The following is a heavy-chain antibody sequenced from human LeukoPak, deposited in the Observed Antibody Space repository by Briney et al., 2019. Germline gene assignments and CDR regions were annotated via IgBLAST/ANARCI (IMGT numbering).Heavy chain of an antibody. Sequence: GGSLRLSCAASGLTFRNYAMSWVRQAPGKGLEWVSSISGDSNTFYYADSVRGRFTISRDNAKNSVFLQMNSLRAEDTALYYCTRDYYGDYYFDYWGQGTLVTVSS. V-gene: IGHV3-48*01. CDR3: TRDYYGDYYFDY. CDR1: GLTFRNYA. D-gene: IGHD3-10*01. CDR2: ISGDSNTF. J-gene: IGHJ4*02.